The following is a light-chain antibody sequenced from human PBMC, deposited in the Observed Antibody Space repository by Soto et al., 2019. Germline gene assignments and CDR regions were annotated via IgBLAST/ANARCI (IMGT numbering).Light chain of an antibody. CDR3: QQSYSTPVD. J-gene: IGKJ2*01. Sequence: DIQMTQSPSSLSASVGDRVTITCRASQSISSYLNWYQHKPGKAPRLLIYAASSLQSGVPSRFSGGGSGTDFTLTISSLQPEDSAAYYCQQSYSTPVDFGQGTKLAIK. CDR1: QSISSY. V-gene: IGKV1-39*01. CDR2: AAS.